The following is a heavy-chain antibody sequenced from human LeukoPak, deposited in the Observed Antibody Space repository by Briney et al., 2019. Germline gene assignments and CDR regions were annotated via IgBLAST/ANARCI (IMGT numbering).Heavy chain of an antibody. CDR2: ISSSSSYI. CDR1: GFTFSSYS. Sequence: TGGSLRLSCAASGFTFSSYSMNWVRQAPGKGLEWVSSISSSSSYIYYADSVKGRFTISRDNAKNSLYLQMNSLRAEDTAVYYCARDSDFWSGYYLDYWGQGTLVTVSS. J-gene: IGHJ4*02. D-gene: IGHD3-3*01. V-gene: IGHV3-21*01. CDR3: ARDSDFWSGYYLDY.